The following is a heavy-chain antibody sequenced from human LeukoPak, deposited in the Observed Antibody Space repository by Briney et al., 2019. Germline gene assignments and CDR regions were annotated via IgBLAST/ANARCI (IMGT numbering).Heavy chain of an antibody. CDR1: GYTFTGYY. D-gene: IGHD2-21*02. V-gene: IGHV1-2*02. CDR2: INPNSGGT. J-gene: IGHJ4*02. Sequence: ASVKVSCKASGYTFTGYYMHWVRQAPGQGLEWMGWINPNSGGTNYAQRFQGRVTMTRDTSISTAYMELSRLRSDDTAVYYCAAVNVVVTAPEGYFDYWGQGTLVTVSS. CDR3: AAVNVVVTAPEGYFDY.